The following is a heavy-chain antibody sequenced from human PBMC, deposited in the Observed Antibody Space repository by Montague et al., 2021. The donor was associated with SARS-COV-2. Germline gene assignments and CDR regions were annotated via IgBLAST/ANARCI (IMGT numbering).Heavy chain of an antibody. V-gene: IGHV3-21*01. J-gene: IGHJ4*02. CDR1: GFPFSRNS. D-gene: IGHD3-16*01. CDR2: ISSDTLHT. CDR3: ARGGEIDVWAPFGH. Sequence: SLRLSCATSGFPFSRNSMNWVRQAPGKGLEWVSTISSDTLHTFYAESVKGRCTISRDNAKNELYLQMNSLRAEDMAVYYCARGGEIDVWAPFGHWGQGTLVTVSS.